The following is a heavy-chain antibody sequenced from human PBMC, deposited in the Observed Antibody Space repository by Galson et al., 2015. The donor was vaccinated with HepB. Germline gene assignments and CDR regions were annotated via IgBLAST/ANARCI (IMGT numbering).Heavy chain of an antibody. CDR3: ARERRFGVVIGAFDV. V-gene: IGHV3-53*01. CDR1: GFTVSGKD. Sequence: SLRLSCAASGFTVSGKDMNWVRQAPGKGLEWVSVIYSGGTTNYADSVKGRFTISRDSSNNTPYLQMNSLRAEDAAVYYCARERRFGVVIGAFDVWGQGTVVTVSS. J-gene: IGHJ3*01. CDR2: IYSGGTT. D-gene: IGHD3-3*01.